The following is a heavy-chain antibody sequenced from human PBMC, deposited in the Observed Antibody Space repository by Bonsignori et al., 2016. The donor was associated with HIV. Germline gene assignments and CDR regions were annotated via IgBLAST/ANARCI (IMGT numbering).Heavy chain of an antibody. V-gene: IGHV3-48*01. J-gene: IGHJ5*02. CDR2: IDNVSSFI. D-gene: IGHD4-11*01. CDR3: ARRAMTTGGNYFDP. Sequence: VRQAPGKGLEWVSYIDNVSSFIYYADSVRGRFTVSRDNAKSSLYLQMSGLSGEDTAVYYCARRAMTTGGNYFDPWGQGTLVTVSS.